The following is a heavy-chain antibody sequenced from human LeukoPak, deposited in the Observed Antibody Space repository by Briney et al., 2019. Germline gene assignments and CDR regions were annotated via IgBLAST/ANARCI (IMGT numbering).Heavy chain of an antibody. J-gene: IGHJ6*03. CDR2: INPNSGGT. D-gene: IGHD1-7*01. Sequence: ASVKVSCKASGYTFTGYYMHWVRQAPGQGLEWMGWINPNSGGTNYAQKFQGRVTMTRDTSISTAYMELSRLRSDDTAVYYCASTVPGTTTAYYYYYMDVWGKGTTVTVSS. CDR1: GYTFTGYY. CDR3: ASTVPGTTTAYYYYYMDV. V-gene: IGHV1-2*02.